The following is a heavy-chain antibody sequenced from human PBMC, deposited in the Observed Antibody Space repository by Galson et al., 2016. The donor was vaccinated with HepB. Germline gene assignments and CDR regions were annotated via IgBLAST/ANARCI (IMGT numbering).Heavy chain of an antibody. Sequence: SLRLSCAASGFTFSSYAMHWVRQAPGKGLEWVAVISYDGSNKYYADSVKGRFTISRDNSKNTLYLQMNSLRAEDTAVYYCARDRGYCSGGSCYLDYWGQGTLVTVSS. D-gene: IGHD2-15*01. CDR2: ISYDGSNK. V-gene: IGHV3-30*04. CDR3: ARDRGYCSGGSCYLDY. CDR1: GFTFSSYA. J-gene: IGHJ4*02.